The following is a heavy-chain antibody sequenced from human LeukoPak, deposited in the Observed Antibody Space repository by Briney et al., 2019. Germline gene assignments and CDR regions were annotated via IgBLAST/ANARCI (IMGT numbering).Heavy chain of an antibody. V-gene: IGHV4-4*07. CDR2: IYPNGAI. D-gene: IGHD4-17*01. J-gene: IGHJ4*02. Sequence: SETLSLTCTVSGASISTYFWTWIRQPAGKGLEWIGRIYPNGAINYNPSLKSRVTMSVDTSKNQFSLKLISVTAADTAVYYCAREYGDQGTRNFDYWGQGGLVTVSS. CDR1: GASISTYF. CDR3: AREYGDQGTRNFDY.